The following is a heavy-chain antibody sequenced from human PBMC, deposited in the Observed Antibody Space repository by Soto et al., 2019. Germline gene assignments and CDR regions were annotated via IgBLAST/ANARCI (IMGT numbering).Heavy chain of an antibody. CDR2: IYYSGTT. CDR1: GGSIRSGDYY. Sequence: QVQLQESGPGLVKPSQTLSLTCTVSGGSIRSGDYYWSRIRQPPGKGLEWIAYIYYSGTTYYNPSLKSRVTISVDTSKNQCSLKLSSVTAADTAVYYCARARGAGNSLFDYWGQGTLVTVSS. D-gene: IGHD6-13*01. CDR3: ARARGAGNSLFDY. J-gene: IGHJ4*02. V-gene: IGHV4-30-4*01.